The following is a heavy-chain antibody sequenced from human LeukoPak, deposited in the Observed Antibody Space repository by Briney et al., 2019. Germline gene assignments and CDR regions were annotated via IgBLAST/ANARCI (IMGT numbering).Heavy chain of an antibody. V-gene: IGHV3-30*02. CDR2: IRYDGDNE. CDR3: TKPQEADLWVPDY. J-gene: IGHJ4*02. CDR1: AFTFSSYG. Sequence: GGSLRLSCAASAFTFSSYGMHWVRQAPGKGLEWVAFIRYDGDNEYYADSVKGRFTISRDNSKNTLYLEMNSLIPEDTALYYRTKPQEADLWVPDYWGQGTLVTVSS. D-gene: IGHD3-3*01.